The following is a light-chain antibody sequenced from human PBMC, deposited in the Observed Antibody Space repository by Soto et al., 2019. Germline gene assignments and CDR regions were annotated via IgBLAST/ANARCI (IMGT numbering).Light chain of an antibody. Sequence: DILMTQSPSSLSASVGDRVTITCRASQGINNYLAWYQQRPGKVPTLLIYAGSTLRSGVPSRFSGRGSGTDLTLTISSLQPEDVATHNSQKYNSAPRTFGQGTKVEI. CDR1: QGINNY. V-gene: IGKV1-27*01. J-gene: IGKJ1*01. CDR2: AGS. CDR3: QKYNSAPRT.